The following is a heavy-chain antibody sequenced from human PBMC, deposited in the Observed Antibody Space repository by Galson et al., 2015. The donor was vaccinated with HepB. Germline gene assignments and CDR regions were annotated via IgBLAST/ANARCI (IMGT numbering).Heavy chain of an antibody. D-gene: IGHD3-3*01. V-gene: IGHV3-30-3*01. Sequence: SLRLSCAASGFTFSSYAMHWVRQAPGKGLEWVAVISYDGSNKYYADSVEGRFTISRDNSKNTLYLQMNSLRAEDTAVYYCARDYLDYDFWSGLFYYYYYGMDVWGQGTTVTVSS. J-gene: IGHJ6*02. CDR2: ISYDGSNK. CDR1: GFTFSSYA. CDR3: ARDYLDYDFWSGLFYYYYYGMDV.